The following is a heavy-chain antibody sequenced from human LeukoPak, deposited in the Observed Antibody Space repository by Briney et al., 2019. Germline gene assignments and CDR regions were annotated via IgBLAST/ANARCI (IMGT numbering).Heavy chain of an antibody. V-gene: IGHV3-30*02. CDR3: AKTHYYPQSLPGGEPYYIDY. CDR1: GFTFSSYG. Sequence: PGGALRLSSAASGFTFSSYGMHCVRQAPGKRLEWVAFIRYEGSNKYYVDSVKGRFTISRDNSKNTLYLQMNSLRAEETAVYYCAKTHYYPQSLPGGEPYYIDYCGQGTLVTVSS. CDR2: IRYEGSNK. D-gene: IGHD3-22*01. J-gene: IGHJ4*02.